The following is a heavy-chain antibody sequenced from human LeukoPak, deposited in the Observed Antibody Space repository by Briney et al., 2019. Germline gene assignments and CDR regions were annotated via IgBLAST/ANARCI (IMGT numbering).Heavy chain of an antibody. CDR3: ARAEYYYDSSGYYARLEYNWFDP. D-gene: IGHD3-22*01. Sequence: SETLSLTCAVSGGSNSSSNWWSWVRQPPGKGLEWIGEIYHSGSTNYNPSLKSRVTISVDRSKNQFSLKLSSVTAADTAVYYCARAEYYYDSSGYYARLEYNWFDPWGQGTLVTISS. V-gene: IGHV4-4*02. CDR1: GGSNSSSNW. CDR2: IYHSGST. J-gene: IGHJ5*02.